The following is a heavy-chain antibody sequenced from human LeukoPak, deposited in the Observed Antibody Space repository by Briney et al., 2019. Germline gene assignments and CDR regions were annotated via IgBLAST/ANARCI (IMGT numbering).Heavy chain of an antibody. CDR3: ARDRDPRHNYFDY. CDR2: ISWNSGNI. J-gene: IGHJ4*02. V-gene: IGHV3-9*01. Sequence: PGRSLRLSCAASGFTFDDFAMHWVRQGPGKGLEWVSGISWNSGNIGYADSVKGRFTISRDNAKNSLYLDMNSLTADDTAIYYCARDRDPRHNYFDYWGQGTLVTVSS. CDR1: GFTFDDFA. D-gene: IGHD1-1*01.